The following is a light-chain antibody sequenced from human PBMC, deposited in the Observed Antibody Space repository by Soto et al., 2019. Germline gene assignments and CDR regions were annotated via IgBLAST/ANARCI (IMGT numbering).Light chain of an antibody. J-gene: IGKJ1*01. CDR3: QQYGSSPRA. CDR2: GAS. CDR1: QSVSATY. Sequence: EVVLTQSPGTLSLSPGGRATLSCRASQSVSATYIAWYQQKSGQAPRLLLYGASSRATGIPDRFSGSGSGTEFTLTIDRLEPEDFATYYCQQYGSSPRAFGQGTKVDIK. V-gene: IGKV3-20*01.